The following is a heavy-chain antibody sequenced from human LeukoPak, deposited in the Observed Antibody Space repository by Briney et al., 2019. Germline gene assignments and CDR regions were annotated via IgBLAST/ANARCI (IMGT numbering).Heavy chain of an antibody. V-gene: IGHV4-34*01. J-gene: IGHJ4*02. Sequence: PSETLSLTCAVYGGSFSGYYWSWIRQPPGKGLEWIGEIYHSGSTNYNPSLKSRVTISVDTSKNQFSLKLSSVTAADTAVYYCARAAQFRGSFSVRGQGTLVTVSS. CDR1: GGSFSGYY. CDR3: ARAAQFRGSFSV. D-gene: IGHD1-26*01. CDR2: IYHSGST.